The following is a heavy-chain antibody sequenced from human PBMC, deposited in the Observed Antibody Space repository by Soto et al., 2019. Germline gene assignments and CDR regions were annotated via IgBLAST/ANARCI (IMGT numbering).Heavy chain of an antibody. V-gene: IGHV4-61*05. CDR3: ARSLRERPGYGYSIDY. CDR1: GGSISSSSYY. CDR2: IYYSGST. Sequence: PSETLSLTCTVSGGSISSSSYYWSWIRQPPGKGLEWIGYIYYSGSTNYNPSLKSRVTISVDTSKNQFSLKLSSVTAADTAVHYCARSLRERPGYGYSIDYWGQGTLVTVSS. D-gene: IGHD5-18*01. J-gene: IGHJ4*02.